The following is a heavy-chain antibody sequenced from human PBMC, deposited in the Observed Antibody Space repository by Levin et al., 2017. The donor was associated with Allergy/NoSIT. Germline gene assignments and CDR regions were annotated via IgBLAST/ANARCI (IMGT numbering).Heavy chain of an antibody. CDR3: ARQGTGYSSSDY. CDR2: IYSAGDT. J-gene: IGHJ4*02. D-gene: IGHD6-19*01. Sequence: SETLSLTCTVSGGSISGYYWTWIRQPPGEGLEWIGYIYSAGDTIYNPSLKSRVTISLDTSKNQVSLRLNSVTAADTAVYYCARQGTGYSSSDYWGQGTLVTVSS. CDR1: GGSISGYY. V-gene: IGHV4-59*01.